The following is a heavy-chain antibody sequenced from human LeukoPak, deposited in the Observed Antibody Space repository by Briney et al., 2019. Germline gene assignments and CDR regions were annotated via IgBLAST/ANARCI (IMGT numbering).Heavy chain of an antibody. Sequence: SETLSLTCTVSGGSISSYYWSWVRQPPGKGLEWIGYIYYSGSTNYNPSLKSRVTISVDTSKNQFSLKLSSVTAADTAVYYCARATWLPVGLYYYDSSGYYYYFDYWGQGTLVTVSS. CDR3: ARATWLPVGLYYYDSSGYYYYFDY. D-gene: IGHD3-22*01. J-gene: IGHJ4*02. CDR2: IYYSGST. V-gene: IGHV4-59*01. CDR1: GGSISSYY.